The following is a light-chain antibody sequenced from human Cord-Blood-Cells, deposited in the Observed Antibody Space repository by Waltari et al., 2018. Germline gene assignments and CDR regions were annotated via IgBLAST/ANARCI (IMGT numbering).Light chain of an antibody. CDR1: QSISSY. Sequence: DIQMTQSPSFLSASVGDRVTITCRASQSISSYLNWYQQKPGKAPKLLIYAASSLQSGVPSRFSGSGSGTDFTLTISSLQPEDFATYYCQQSYSTPRTFGGGTKVESK. CDR2: AAS. V-gene: IGKV1-39*01. J-gene: IGKJ4*01. CDR3: QQSYSTPRT.